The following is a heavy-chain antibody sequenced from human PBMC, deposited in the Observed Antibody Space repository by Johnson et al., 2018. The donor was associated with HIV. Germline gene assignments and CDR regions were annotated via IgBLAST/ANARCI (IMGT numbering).Heavy chain of an antibody. CDR3: AKKLGVGGGSNKAFDI. J-gene: IGHJ3*02. CDR1: GFTFSSYA. V-gene: IGHV3-23*04. CDR2: ISGSGGST. D-gene: IGHD2-15*01. Sequence: VQLVESGGGVVQPGRSLRLSCAASGFTFSSYAMSWVRQAPGKGLEWVSAISGSGGSTYYADSVKGRFTIARDNSKNTRYLQMNSLRAEDMAVYYCAKKLGVGGGSNKAFDIWGQGTMVTVSS.